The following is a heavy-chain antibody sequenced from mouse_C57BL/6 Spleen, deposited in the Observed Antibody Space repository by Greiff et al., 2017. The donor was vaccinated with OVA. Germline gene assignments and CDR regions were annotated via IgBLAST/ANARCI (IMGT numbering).Heavy chain of an antibody. J-gene: IGHJ2*01. CDR3: AREDYGNYGDFDY. D-gene: IGHD2-1*01. V-gene: IGHV1-55*01. Sequence: QVQLKQPGAELVKPGASVKMSCKASGYTFTSYWITWVKQRPGQGLEWIGDIYPGSGSTNYNEKFKSKATLTVDTSSSTAYMQLSSLTSEDSAVYYCAREDYGNYGDFDYWGQGTTLTVSS. CDR1: GYTFTSYW. CDR2: IYPGSGST.